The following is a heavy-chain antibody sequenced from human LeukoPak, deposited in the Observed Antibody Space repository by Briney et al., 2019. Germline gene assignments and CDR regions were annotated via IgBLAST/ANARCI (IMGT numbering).Heavy chain of an antibody. CDR2: IYSGGST. CDR1: GFXVSSNY. CDR3: ARNSGSYQAHY. Sequence: GGSLRLSCAASGFXVSSNYISWVRQAPGKGPEWVSVIYSGGSTYYADSVKGRFTISRHNSKNTLYLQMNSLRAEDTAVYYCARNSGSYQAHYWGQGTLVTVSS. D-gene: IGHD1-26*01. V-gene: IGHV3-53*04. J-gene: IGHJ4*02.